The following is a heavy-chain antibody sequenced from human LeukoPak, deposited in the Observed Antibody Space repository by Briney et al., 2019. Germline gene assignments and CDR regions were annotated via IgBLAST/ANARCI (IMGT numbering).Heavy chain of an antibody. Sequence: ASVKVSCKASGYTFTSYGISWVRQAPGQGLEWMGWISAYNGNTNYAQKLQGRVTMTTDTSTSTAYMELRSLRSDDTAVYYCASPGPTYYYGSGSLGPLGYWGQGTLVTVSS. CDR1: GYTFTSYG. J-gene: IGHJ4*02. CDR2: ISAYNGNT. CDR3: ASPGPTYYYGSGSLGPLGY. V-gene: IGHV1-18*01. D-gene: IGHD3-10*01.